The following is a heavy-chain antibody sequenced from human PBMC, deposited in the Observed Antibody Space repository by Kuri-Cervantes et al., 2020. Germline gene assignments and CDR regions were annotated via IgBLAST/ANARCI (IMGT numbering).Heavy chain of an antibody. D-gene: IGHD1-26*01. J-gene: IGHJ4*02. V-gene: IGHV4-39*01. CDR1: GGSISSSSYY. CDR2: IYYSGST. Sequence: GSLRLSCTVSGGSISSSSYYWGWIRQPPGKELEWIGSIYYSGSTYYNPSLKSRVTISVDTSKNQFSLKLSSVTAADTAVYYCARHDVGSYYFDYWGQGTLVTVSS. CDR3: ARHDVGSYYFDY.